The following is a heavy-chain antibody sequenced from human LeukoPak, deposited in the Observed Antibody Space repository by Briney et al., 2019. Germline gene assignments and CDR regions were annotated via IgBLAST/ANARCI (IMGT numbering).Heavy chain of an antibody. D-gene: IGHD6-6*01. CDR1: GGSFSGYY. CDR2: INHSGST. CDR3: AGRIAARAY. V-gene: IGHV4-34*01. J-gene: IGHJ4*02. Sequence: SETLSLTCAVYGGSFSGYYWSWIRQPPGKGLEWIGEINHSGSTNYNPSLKSRVTISVDTSKNQFSLKLSSVTAADTAVYYCAGRIAARAYWGQGTLVTVSS.